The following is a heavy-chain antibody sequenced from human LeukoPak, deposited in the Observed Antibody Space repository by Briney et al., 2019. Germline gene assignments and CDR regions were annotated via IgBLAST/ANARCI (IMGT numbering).Heavy chain of an antibody. CDR3: ARGVNYYGSGSYYSTLYNWFDP. J-gene: IGHJ5*02. D-gene: IGHD3-10*01. CDR1: GGSINTPNYY. V-gene: IGHV4-39*07. CDR2: IFYSWGT. Sequence: SETLSLTCTVSGGSINTPNYYWGWLRQTPGKGLEWIGNIFYSWGTYYSPSLTSRVTISLDTSRNQFSLKLNSVTAADTAVYYCARGVNYYGSGSYYSTLYNWFDPWGQGTLVTVSS.